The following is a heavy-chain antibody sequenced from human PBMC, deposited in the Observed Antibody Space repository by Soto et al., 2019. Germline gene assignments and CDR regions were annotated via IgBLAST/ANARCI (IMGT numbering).Heavy chain of an antibody. CDR3: ATESGSTYGYFDP. D-gene: IGHD5-18*01. CDR1: GGSVTSDEDY. CDR2: ISNSGST. Sequence: SETLSLTCTVSGGSVTSDEDYWTWIRQSPGKGLEWIGYISNSGSTGYNPSLKTRLSMSVDRSKNQFTLRLTSVTAADTAVYFCATESGSTYGYFDPWGQGTLVTVSS. V-gene: IGHV4-30-4*01. J-gene: IGHJ4*02.